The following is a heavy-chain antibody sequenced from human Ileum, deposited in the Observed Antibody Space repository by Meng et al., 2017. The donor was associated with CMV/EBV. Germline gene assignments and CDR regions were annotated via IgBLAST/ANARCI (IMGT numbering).Heavy chain of an antibody. CDR2: INPNRGGP. Sequence: ASVKVSCKASGYSFTGYYIHWVRQAPGEGLEWMGWINPNRGGPNYAPQFQGRVTVTRDTSTNTAYMELSGLRYDDTAIYFCARGGTGWNPHAYGMDVWGQGTTVTGYS. J-gene: IGHJ6*01. V-gene: IGHV1-2*02. CDR1: GYSFTGYY. CDR3: ARGGTGWNPHAYGMDV. D-gene: IGHD1-26*01.